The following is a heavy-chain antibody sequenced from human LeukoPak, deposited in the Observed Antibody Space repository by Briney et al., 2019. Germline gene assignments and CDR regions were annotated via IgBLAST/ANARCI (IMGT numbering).Heavy chain of an antibody. J-gene: IGHJ5*02. D-gene: IGHD2-2*01. CDR3: ARGYCGCTSCSPPPDT. CDR1: GFTFSRYW. Sequence: PGGSLRLSCAASGFTFSRYWMTWVRQAPGKGLEWVANINQDGSEKYYVDSVKGRFTISRDNAKNSLYLQMNSLRAEDTAVYYCARGYCGCTSCSPPPDTWGQGTLVTVSS. CDR2: INQDGSEK. V-gene: IGHV3-7*01.